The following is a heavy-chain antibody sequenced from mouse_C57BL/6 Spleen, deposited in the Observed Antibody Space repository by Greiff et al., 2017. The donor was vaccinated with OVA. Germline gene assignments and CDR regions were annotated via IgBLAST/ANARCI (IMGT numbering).Heavy chain of an antibody. D-gene: IGHD2-4*01. CDR2: IDPSDSYT. CDR1: GYTFTSYW. CDR3: ASRGGLRRGNYCDY. Sequence: QVQLKQPGAELVKPGASVKLSCKASGYTFTSYWMQWVKQRPGQGLEWIGEIDPSDSYTNYNQKFKGKATLTVDTSSSTAYMQLSSLTSEDSAVYYCASRGGLRRGNYCDYWGQGTTLTVSS. V-gene: IGHV1-50*01. J-gene: IGHJ2*01.